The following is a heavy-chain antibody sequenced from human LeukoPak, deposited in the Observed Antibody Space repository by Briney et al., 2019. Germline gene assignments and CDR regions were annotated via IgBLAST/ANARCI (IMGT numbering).Heavy chain of an antibody. D-gene: IGHD5-24*01. Sequence: PSETLSLTCTVSGGSISGFSWSWIRQPPGKGLEWIGFVSYSGSTNYNPSLKSRVTISLDTSKNQFSLKLSSVTAADTAVYYCARDGYNYNGFDPWGQGTLVTVSS. CDR2: VSYSGST. CDR3: ARDGYNYNGFDP. CDR1: GGSISGFS. J-gene: IGHJ5*02. V-gene: IGHV4-59*01.